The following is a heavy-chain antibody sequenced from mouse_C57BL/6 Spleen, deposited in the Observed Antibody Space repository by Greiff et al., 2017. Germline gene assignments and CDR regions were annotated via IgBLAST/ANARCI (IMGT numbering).Heavy chain of an antibody. V-gene: IGHV5-17*01. J-gene: IGHJ2*01. Sequence: EVLLVESGGGLVKPGGSLKLSCAASGFTFSDYGMHWVRQAPEKGLEWVAYISSGSSTIYYADTVKGRFTISRDNAKTTLILQMTSLRSEDTAMYYCARTGTKYFDYWGQGTTLTVSS. CDR1: GFTFSDYG. D-gene: IGHD4-1*01. CDR3: ARTGTKYFDY. CDR2: ISSGSSTI.